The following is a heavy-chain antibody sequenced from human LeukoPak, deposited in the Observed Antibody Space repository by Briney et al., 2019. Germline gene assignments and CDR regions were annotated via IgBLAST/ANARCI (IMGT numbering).Heavy chain of an antibody. D-gene: IGHD3-3*01. J-gene: IGHJ4*02. V-gene: IGHV3-23*01. CDR1: GFTFSSYA. CDR2: ISGSGGST. CDR3: AKDYDDFWSGYYTHFDY. Sequence: GGSLRLSCAASGFTFSSYAMSWVRQAPGKGLEWVSAISGSGGSTYYADSVKGRFTISRDNSKNTLYLQMNSLRTEDTAVYYCAKDYDDFWSGYYTHFDYWGQGTLVTVSS.